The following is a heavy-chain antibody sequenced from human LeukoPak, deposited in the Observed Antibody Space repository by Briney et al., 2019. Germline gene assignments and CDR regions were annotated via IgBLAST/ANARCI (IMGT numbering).Heavy chain of an antibody. D-gene: IGHD2-15*01. CDR1: GFAFNMFA. CDR2: LSRGGSTT. J-gene: IGHJ4*02. V-gene: IGHV3-23*01. Sequence: GGSLRLSCAGTGFAFNMFAIDWVRQAPGKGLEWVSGLSRGGSTTNYADSVKGRFTISRDKSQNSVFLQLNSLRPEDTAVYYCARQQRVRHCSEGVCTEGYYFDYWGQGTLVTVSS. CDR3: ARQQRVRHCSEGVCTEGYYFDY.